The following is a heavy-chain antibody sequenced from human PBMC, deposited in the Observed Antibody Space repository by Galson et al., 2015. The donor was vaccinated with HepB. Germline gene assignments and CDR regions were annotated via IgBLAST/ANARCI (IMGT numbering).Heavy chain of an antibody. J-gene: IGHJ4*02. V-gene: IGHV4-59*08. Sequence: SETLSLTCSVSHGSINNYYWSWIQQSPGNRPEWIGYIRYTGDTTYNPSLGYRVGMSVDASINQVSLWLTPVTAADTAIYYCARHPGRGSVGYAFDLWGQGTLVTVSA. CDR1: HGSINNYY. CDR3: ARHPGRGSVGYAFDL. CDR2: IRYTGDT. D-gene: IGHD5-12*01.